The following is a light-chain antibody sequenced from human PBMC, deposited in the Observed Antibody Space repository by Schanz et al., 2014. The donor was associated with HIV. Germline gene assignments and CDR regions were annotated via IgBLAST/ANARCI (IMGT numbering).Light chain of an antibody. Sequence: SYELTQPPSVSVAPGKTARITCGGTNIGSTSVHWYQQKPGQAPVLVIYYDRDRPSAIPERFSGSSSGNTATLTISRVEAGDEADYYCQVWDSDTDLVVFGGGTKLTVL. CDR3: QVWDSDTDLVV. CDR1: NIGSTS. J-gene: IGLJ3*02. CDR2: YDR. V-gene: IGLV3-21*04.